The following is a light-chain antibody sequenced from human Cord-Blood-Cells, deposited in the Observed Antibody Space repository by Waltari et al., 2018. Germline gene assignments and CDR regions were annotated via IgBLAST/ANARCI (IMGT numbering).Light chain of an antibody. J-gene: IGKJ5*01. CDR1: QSVSSY. V-gene: IGKV3-11*01. CDR2: DAS. CDR3: QQRSNWPIT. Sequence: IALTQSLATLSLSPGQIATLSCRASQSVSSYLAWYQQKPGQAPRLLIYDASNRATGIPARFSGSGSGTDFTLTISSLEPEDFAVYYCQQRSNWPITFGQGTRLEIK.